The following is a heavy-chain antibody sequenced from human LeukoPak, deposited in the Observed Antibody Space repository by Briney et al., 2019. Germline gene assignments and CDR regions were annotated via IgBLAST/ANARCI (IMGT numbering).Heavy chain of an antibody. CDR2: ISGDGGSI. D-gene: IGHD6-13*01. Sequence: GGPLRLSCAPSGFTFSSYAMSWVRPAPGKGLEWVSAISGDGGSIYYADSVKGRFTISRDNSKNSLYLQMNSLRTEDTALYYCAKEDYSSSWYALDYWGQGTLVTVSS. CDR1: GFTFSSYA. J-gene: IGHJ4*02. CDR3: AKEDYSSSWYALDY. V-gene: IGHV3-43*02.